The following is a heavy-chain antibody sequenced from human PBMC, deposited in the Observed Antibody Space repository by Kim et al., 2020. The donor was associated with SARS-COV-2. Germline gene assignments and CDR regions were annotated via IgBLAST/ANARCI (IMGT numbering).Heavy chain of an antibody. CDR2: ISSSCSTI. CDR1: GFTFSSYE. CDR3: ARVGGYSYGHFDY. J-gene: IGHJ4*02. D-gene: IGHD5-18*01. V-gene: IGHV3-48*03. Sequence: GGSLRLSCAASGFTFSSYEMNWVRQAPGKGLEWVSYISSSCSTIYYADSVKGRFTISRDNAKNSLYLQMNSLRAEDTAVYYCARVGGYSYGHFDYWGQGTLVTVSS.